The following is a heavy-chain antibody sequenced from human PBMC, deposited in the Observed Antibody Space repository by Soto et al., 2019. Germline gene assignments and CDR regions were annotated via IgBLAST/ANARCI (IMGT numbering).Heavy chain of an antibody. D-gene: IGHD3-10*01. CDR3: ARHYADRGPGLKFDY. Sequence: ASVKVSCKASGGTFSSYAISWVRQAPGQGLEWMGGIIPIFGTANYAQKFQGRVTITADESTSTAYMELSSLRSEDTAVYYCARHYADRGPGLKFDYWGQGTLVPVSS. V-gene: IGHV1-69*13. CDR2: IIPIFGTA. J-gene: IGHJ4*02. CDR1: GGTFSSYA.